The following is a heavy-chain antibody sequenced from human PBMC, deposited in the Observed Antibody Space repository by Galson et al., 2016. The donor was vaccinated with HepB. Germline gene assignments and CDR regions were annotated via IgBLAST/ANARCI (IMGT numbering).Heavy chain of an antibody. V-gene: IGHV3-7*01. J-gene: IGHJ4*02. CDR1: GFSFSSYW. Sequence: SLRLSCAASGFSFSSYWMNWVRQAPGKGLEWVANIKQDGSEKYYVDSVKGRFTISRDNAKNAVYLQMHSLRGEDTAVYYCARPQEGIAAAGLDYWGQGTLVTVSS. CDR2: IKQDGSEK. CDR3: ARPQEGIAAAGLDY. D-gene: IGHD6-13*01.